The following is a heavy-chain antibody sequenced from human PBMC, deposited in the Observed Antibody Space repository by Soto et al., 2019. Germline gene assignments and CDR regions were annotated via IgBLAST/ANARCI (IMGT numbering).Heavy chain of an antibody. CDR3: ARRIAAAGTWWFDP. V-gene: IGHV1-18*01. Sequence: ASVKVSCKASGYSFTSYGISWVRQAPGQGLEWMGWISAYNGNTNYAQRFQGRVTMTTVTSTRTAYMELRSLRSDGTAVYYCARRIAAAGTWWFDPWGQGTLVTVSS. J-gene: IGHJ5*02. CDR2: ISAYNGNT. CDR1: GYSFTSYG. D-gene: IGHD6-13*01.